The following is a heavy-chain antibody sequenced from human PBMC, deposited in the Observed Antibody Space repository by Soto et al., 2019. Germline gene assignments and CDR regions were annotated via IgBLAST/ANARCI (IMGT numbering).Heavy chain of an antibody. CDR2: INHSGST. Sequence: PSETLSLTCAVYVGSFSGYYWSWIRQPPGKGLEWIGEINHSGSTNYNPSLKSRVTISVDTSKNQFSLKLSSVTAADTAVYYCASGDLAWNGDNYYYYYGMDVWGQGTTVTVSS. D-gene: IGHD1-1*01. J-gene: IGHJ6*02. V-gene: IGHV4-34*01. CDR3: ASGDLAWNGDNYYYYYGMDV. CDR1: VGSFSGYY.